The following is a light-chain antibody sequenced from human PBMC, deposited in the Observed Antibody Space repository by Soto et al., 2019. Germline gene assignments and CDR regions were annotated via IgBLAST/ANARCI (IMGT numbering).Light chain of an antibody. V-gene: IGKV1-27*01. CDR2: AAS. CDR1: QGISNY. Sequence: DIQMTQSPSSLSTSVGDRVTITCRASQGISNYLAWYQQKPGKVPKLLIYAASTLQSGVPSRFSGSGSGTDFTLTNTSLQPEDVATYYCQKYYSVPSTFGPGTRVYIK. J-gene: IGKJ3*01. CDR3: QKYYSVPST.